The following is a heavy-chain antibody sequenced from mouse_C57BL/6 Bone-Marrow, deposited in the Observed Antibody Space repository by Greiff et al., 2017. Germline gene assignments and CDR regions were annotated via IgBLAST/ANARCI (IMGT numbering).Heavy chain of an antibody. CDR2: IWSGGST. V-gene: IGHV2-2*01. Sequence: VQLQQSGPGLVQPSQSLSITCTVSGFSLTSYGVHWVRQSPGKGLEWLGVIWSGGSTDYNAAFISRLSISKDNSKSQVFFKMNSLQADDTAIYYCARRDTTVYWGQGTLVTVSA. D-gene: IGHD1-1*01. CDR3: ARRDTTVY. J-gene: IGHJ3*01. CDR1: GFSLTSYG.